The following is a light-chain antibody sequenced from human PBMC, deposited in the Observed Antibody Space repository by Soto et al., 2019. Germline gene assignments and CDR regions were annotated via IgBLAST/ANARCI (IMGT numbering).Light chain of an antibody. V-gene: IGKV1-5*03. CDR1: QSISTY. CDR3: QHYNSYTWT. J-gene: IGKJ1*01. CDR2: KVS. Sequence: DIKIKQSTSTLSASVGERFTITCRASQSISTYLAWYQQKPGKAPKLLIYKVSSLESGAPSRFSGSGSGTEFTLTISSLQPDDFATYDCQHYNSYTWTFGQGTKVDIK.